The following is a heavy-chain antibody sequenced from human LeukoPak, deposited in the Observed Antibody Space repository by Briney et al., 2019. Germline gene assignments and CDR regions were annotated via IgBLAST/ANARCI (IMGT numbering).Heavy chain of an antibody. V-gene: IGHV4-34*01. Sequence: KPSETLSLTCAVYGGSFSGYYWSWIRQPPGKGLEWIGEINHSGSTNYNPSLKSRVTISVDTSKNQFSLKLSSVTAADTAVYYCARGPRTTVVTRPLDYWGQGTLVTVSS. D-gene: IGHD4-17*01. CDR1: GGSFSGYY. CDR3: ARGPRTTVVTRPLDY. J-gene: IGHJ4*02. CDR2: INHSGST.